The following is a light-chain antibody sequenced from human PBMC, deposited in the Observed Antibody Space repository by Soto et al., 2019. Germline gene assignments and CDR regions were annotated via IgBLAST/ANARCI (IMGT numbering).Light chain of an antibody. Sequence: DIQLTQSPFFLSASVGDRVTITCRASQGISSDLAWYQQKPGKAPKVLIYATSTLQSGVPSRFSGSGSGTEFTLTISSLQPEDFATYYCQQLNSFPFTFGQGTKLDIK. CDR2: ATS. J-gene: IGKJ2*01. CDR3: QQLNSFPFT. V-gene: IGKV1-9*01. CDR1: QGISSD.